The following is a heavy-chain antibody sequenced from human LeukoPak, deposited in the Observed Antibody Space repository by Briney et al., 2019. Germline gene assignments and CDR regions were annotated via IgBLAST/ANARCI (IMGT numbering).Heavy chain of an antibody. CDR1: GYTFTSYG. CDR2: NSAYNGNT. CDR3: ARDPGIAVAGTFWDY. D-gene: IGHD6-19*01. Sequence: ASVKVSCKASGYTFTSYGISWVRQAPGQGLEWMGWNSAYNGNTNYAQKLQGRVTMTTDTSTSTAYMELRSLRSDDTAVYYCARDPGIAVAGTFWDYWGQGTLVTVSS. V-gene: IGHV1-18*01. J-gene: IGHJ4*02.